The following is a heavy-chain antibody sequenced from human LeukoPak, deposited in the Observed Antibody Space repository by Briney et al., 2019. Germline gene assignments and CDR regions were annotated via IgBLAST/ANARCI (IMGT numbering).Heavy chain of an antibody. Sequence: PSETLSLTCAVSGGSISSGGYSWSWIRQPPGKGLEWIGYIYHSGSTYYNPSLKSRVTISVDTSKNQFSLKLSSVTAADTAVYYCARESGWYGYWGQGTLVTVSS. D-gene: IGHD6-19*01. CDR2: IYHSGST. CDR3: ARESGWYGY. CDR1: GGSISSGGYS. V-gene: IGHV4-30-2*01. J-gene: IGHJ4*02.